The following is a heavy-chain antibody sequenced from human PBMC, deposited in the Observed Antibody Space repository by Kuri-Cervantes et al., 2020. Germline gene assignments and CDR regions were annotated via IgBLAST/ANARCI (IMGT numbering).Heavy chain of an antibody. V-gene: IGHV1-2*02. Sequence: ASVKVSCKASGFTFTSSAMQWGRQAPGQGLEWMGWINPNSGGTNYAQKFQGRVTMTRDTSISTAYMVLSRLRSEDTAVYYCARVRYAPDRPKCSGGSCYYTYYHGMDVWGQGTAVTVSS. J-gene: IGHJ6*02. D-gene: IGHD2-15*01. CDR1: GFTFTSSA. CDR3: ARVRYAPDRPKCSGGSCYYTYYHGMDV. CDR2: INPNSGGT.